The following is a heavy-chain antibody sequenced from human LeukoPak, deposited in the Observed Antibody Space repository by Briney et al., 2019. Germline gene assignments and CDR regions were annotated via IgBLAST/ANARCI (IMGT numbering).Heavy chain of an antibody. CDR3: ARGGWSYYRQAIDY. D-gene: IGHD1-26*01. CDR2: ISAYNGNT. J-gene: IGHJ4*02. Sequence: ASVKVSCKASGYTFTSYDINWVRQAPGQGLEWMGWISAYNGNTNYAQKLQGRVTMTTDTSTSTAYMELRSLRSDDTAVYYCARGGWSYYRQAIDYWGQGTLVTVSS. V-gene: IGHV1-18*01. CDR1: GYTFTSYD.